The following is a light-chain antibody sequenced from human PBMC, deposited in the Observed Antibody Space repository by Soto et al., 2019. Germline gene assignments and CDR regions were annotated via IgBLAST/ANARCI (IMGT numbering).Light chain of an antibody. J-gene: IGKJ1*01. CDR2: AAS. V-gene: IGKV1-12*01. CDR3: QQYNIWPQT. CDR1: QGISTW. Sequence: DIQMTQSPSSVSASVGDTVTISCRASQGISTWLAWYQQKPGKAPKLLIYAASTRATGIPARFSGSGSGTEFTLTISSLQSEDFAVYFCQQYNIWPQTFGQGTKVEIK.